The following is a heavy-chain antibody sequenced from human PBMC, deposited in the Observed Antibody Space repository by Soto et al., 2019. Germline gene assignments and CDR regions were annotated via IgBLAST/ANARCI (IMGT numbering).Heavy chain of an antibody. V-gene: IGHV1-18*01. J-gene: IGHJ5*02. CDR2: ISAYNGNT. CDR3: ARDKDDFWSGYSNDGFDP. CDR1: GYTFTSYG. Sequence: ASVKVSCKASGYTFTSYGISWVRQAPGQGLEWMGWISAYNGNTNYAQKLQGRVTMTTGTSTSTAYMELRSLRSDDTAVYYCARDKDDFWSGYSNDGFDPWGQGTLVTVSS. D-gene: IGHD3-3*01.